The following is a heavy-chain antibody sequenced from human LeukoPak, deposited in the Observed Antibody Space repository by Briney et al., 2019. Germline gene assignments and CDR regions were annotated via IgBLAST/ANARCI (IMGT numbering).Heavy chain of an antibody. J-gene: IGHJ4*02. CDR1: GFTFSSYE. Sequence: GGSLRLSCAASGFTFSSYEMNWVRQAPGKGLEWVSYISSSGSTIYYADSVKGRFTISRDNSKNTLYLQMNSLRAEDTAVYYCAKDHSLVRGADPGYWGQGTLVTVSS. D-gene: IGHD3-10*01. CDR3: AKDHSLVRGADPGY. V-gene: IGHV3-48*03. CDR2: ISSSGSTI.